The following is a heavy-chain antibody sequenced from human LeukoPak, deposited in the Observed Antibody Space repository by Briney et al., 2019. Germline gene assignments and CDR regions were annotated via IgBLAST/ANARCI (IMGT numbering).Heavy chain of an antibody. CDR1: GFTFGDYA. D-gene: IGHD2-15*01. CDR3: TRIAGYCSGGGGYCHCYYYMDV. CDR2: IRSKAYGGTT. V-gene: IGHV3-49*04. J-gene: IGHJ6*03. Sequence: PGGSLRLSCTASGFTFGDYAMSWVRQAPGKGLEWVGLIRSKAYGGTTEYAASVKGRFTISRDDSKSIAYLQMNSLKTEDTAVYYCTRIAGYCSGGGGYCHCYYYMDVWGQGTTVTVSS.